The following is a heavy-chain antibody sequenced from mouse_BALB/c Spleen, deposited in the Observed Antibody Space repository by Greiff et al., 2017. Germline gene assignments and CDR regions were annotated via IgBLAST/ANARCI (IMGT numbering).Heavy chain of an antibody. CDR1: GYTFTSYW. Sequence: VQLQQPGSELVKPGASVKLSCKASGYTFTSYWMHWVKQRPGQGLEWIGEINPSNGRTNYNEKFKSKATLTVDKSSSTAYMELARLTSEDSAIYYCARKGYGYDPYAMDYWGQGTSVTVSS. J-gene: IGHJ4*01. D-gene: IGHD2-2*01. V-gene: IGHV1S81*02. CDR2: INPSNGRT. CDR3: ARKGYGYDPYAMDY.